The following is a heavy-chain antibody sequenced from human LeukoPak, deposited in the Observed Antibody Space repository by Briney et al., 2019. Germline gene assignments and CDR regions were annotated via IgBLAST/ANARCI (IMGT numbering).Heavy chain of an antibody. CDR1: GASITRTDYY. CDR3: AGTPDWFGP. Sequence: PSETLSLTCAVSGASITRTDYYWSWIRQPPGKGLEWIGYIHYSGSAYSGSAYYNPSLKSRVTISEDTSKNQFSLKLTSVTAAGTAVYYCAGTPDWFGPWGQGTLVTVSS. J-gene: IGHJ5*02. CDR2: IHYSGSAYSGSA. V-gene: IGHV4-30-4*01.